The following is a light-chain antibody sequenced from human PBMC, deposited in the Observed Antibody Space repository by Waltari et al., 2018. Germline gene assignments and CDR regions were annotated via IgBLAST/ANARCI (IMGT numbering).Light chain of an antibody. V-gene: IGKV3-15*01. J-gene: IGKJ4*01. Sequence: EIVMTQSPVTLSVSQGERATPSCRASQSVNSNLAWYQQKPGQAPRLLIYTASTRATGIPARFSGSGSGTEFTLTINNLQSEDVAAYYCQQYSNWPLITFGGGTKVEIK. CDR3: QQYSNWPLIT. CDR2: TAS. CDR1: QSVNSN.